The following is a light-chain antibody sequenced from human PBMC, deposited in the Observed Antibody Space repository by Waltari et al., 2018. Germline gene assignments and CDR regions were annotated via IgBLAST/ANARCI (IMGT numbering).Light chain of an antibody. V-gene: IGLV6-57*04. CDR3: QSYDSSSRV. J-gene: IGLJ3*02. Sequence: NFMLTQPHSVSESPGKTVTISCPRSSGSIASNYVQWYQQRPGSAPTTVIYEDNQRPSGVPDRFSGSIDSSSNSASLTISGLKTEDEADYYCQSYDSSSRVFGGGTTLTVL. CDR1: SGSIASNY. CDR2: EDN.